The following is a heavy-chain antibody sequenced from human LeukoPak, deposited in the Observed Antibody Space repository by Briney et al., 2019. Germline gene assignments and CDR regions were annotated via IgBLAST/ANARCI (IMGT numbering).Heavy chain of an antibody. Sequence: GGSLRLSCAASGFTFSSYGMHWVRQAPGKGLEWVAFIRYDGSNKYYADSVKGRFTIPRDNAKNSLYLDMSSLRADDTAVYYCARAENSGSGGLDPWGQGTLVTVSS. V-gene: IGHV3-30*02. CDR3: ARAENSGSGGLDP. CDR2: IRYDGSNK. D-gene: IGHD2-15*01. CDR1: GFTFSSYG. J-gene: IGHJ5*02.